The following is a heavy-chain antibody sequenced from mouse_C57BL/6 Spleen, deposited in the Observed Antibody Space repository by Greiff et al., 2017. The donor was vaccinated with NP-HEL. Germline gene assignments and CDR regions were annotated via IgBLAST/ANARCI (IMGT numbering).Heavy chain of an antibody. CDR1: GYAFSSSW. V-gene: IGHV1-82*01. Sequence: LQQSGPELVKPGASVKISCKASGYAFSSSWMNWVKQRPGKGLEWIGRIYPGDGDTNYNGKFKGKATLTADKSSSTAYMQLSSLTSEDSAVYFCARWFYYAMDYWGQGTSVTVSS. D-gene: IGHD2-2*01. CDR2: IYPGDGDT. CDR3: ARWFYYAMDY. J-gene: IGHJ4*01.